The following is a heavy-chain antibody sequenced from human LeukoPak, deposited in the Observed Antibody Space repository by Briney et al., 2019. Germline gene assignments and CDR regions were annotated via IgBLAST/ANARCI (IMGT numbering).Heavy chain of an antibody. V-gene: IGHV3-23*01. CDR2: ISGSGSTT. CDR1: GLTFSTYA. CDR3: AKGPQWELPHFDY. D-gene: IGHD1-26*01. Sequence: PGGSLRLSCAASGLTFSTYAINWVRQAPGKGLEWVSGISGSGSTTYYADSVKGRITISRDNSKNTVYLQMNSLRAEDTAIYYCAKGPQWELPHFDYWGQGTLVTVSS. J-gene: IGHJ4*02.